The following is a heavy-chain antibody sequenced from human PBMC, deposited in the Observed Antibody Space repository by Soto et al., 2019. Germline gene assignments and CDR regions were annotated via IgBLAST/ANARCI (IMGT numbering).Heavy chain of an antibody. CDR3: AKSPNLVTHWFDP. V-gene: IGHV3-9*01. D-gene: IGHD3-9*01. CDR1: GVTFENFA. CDR2: FNWNRGTI. Sequence: QLLESGGGLVQPGRSLRLSCAVSGVTFENFALHWVRQAPGKGLEWVSGFNWNRGTIAYADSVKGRFTISRDNAKSYLYLHLNCLRPEDTAFYYCAKSPNLVTHWFDPWGQGTLVTVSS. J-gene: IGHJ5*02.